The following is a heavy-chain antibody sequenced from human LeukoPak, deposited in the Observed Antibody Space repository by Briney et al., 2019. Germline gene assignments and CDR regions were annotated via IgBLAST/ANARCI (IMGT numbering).Heavy chain of an antibody. CDR2: INAYNDNT. D-gene: IGHD2-21*01. CDR3: ARAGGSYSPSDY. Sequence: ASVKVSCKASGYTFTSYGISWVRQAPGQGLEWMGWINAYNDNTNYARKFQGRVTMTTDTSTSTAYMELRSLRSDDTAVFYCARAGGSYSPSDYWGQGTLVTVSS. J-gene: IGHJ4*02. CDR1: GYTFTSYG. V-gene: IGHV1-18*01.